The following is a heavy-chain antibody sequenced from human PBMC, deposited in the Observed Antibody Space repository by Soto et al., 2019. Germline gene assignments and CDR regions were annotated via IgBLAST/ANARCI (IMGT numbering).Heavy chain of an antibody. Sequence: PGGSLRLSTESSGFTFGTYAMNWVRQAPGKGLEWVSSTPGSGGSAYYADSVRGRFTISRDNSKNTVYLQLDSLRPEDSAIYYCAKGGSSGWFYFDFWGQGTQVTVSS. V-gene: IGHV3-23*01. CDR3: AKGGSSGWFYFDF. CDR2: TPGSGGSA. D-gene: IGHD6-19*01. CDR1: GFTFGTYA. J-gene: IGHJ4*02.